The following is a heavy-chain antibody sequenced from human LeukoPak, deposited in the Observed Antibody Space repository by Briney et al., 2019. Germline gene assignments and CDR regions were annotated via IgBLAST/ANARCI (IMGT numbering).Heavy chain of an antibody. J-gene: IGHJ5*02. Sequence: AASVKVSCKASGYTFTSYDINWVRQATGQGLEWMGWMNPNSGNTGYAQKFQGRVTMTRNTSISTAYMELSSLRSEDTAVYYCARGPVITIFGVVIAPFDPWGQGTLVTVSS. D-gene: IGHD3-3*01. CDR3: ARGPVITIFGVVIAPFDP. V-gene: IGHV1-8*01. CDR1: GYTFTSYD. CDR2: MNPNSGNT.